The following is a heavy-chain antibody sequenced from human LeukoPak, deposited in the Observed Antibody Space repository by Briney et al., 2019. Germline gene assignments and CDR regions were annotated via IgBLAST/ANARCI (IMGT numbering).Heavy chain of an antibody. CDR1: GYTFTGYY. CDR3: ARAWDYGDYGRDYYFDY. J-gene: IGHJ4*02. Sequence: ASVKVSCKASGYTFTGYYMHWVRQAPGQGLEWMGRINPNSGGTNYEEKFQGRVTMTRDTSINTVYMELSRLRSDDTAVYYCARAWDYGDYGRDYYFDYWGQGTLVTVSS. V-gene: IGHV1-2*06. D-gene: IGHD4-17*01. CDR2: INPNSGGT.